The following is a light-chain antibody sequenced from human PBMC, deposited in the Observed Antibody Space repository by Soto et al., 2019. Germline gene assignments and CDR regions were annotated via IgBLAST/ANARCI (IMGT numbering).Light chain of an antibody. Sequence: DIVMTQSPDSLAVSLGERATINCKSSQSVLYSSNNKNYLSWYQQKPGQPPKLLIYWASTRESGVPDRLSGSGSVTDFTLTISSLQAEDVAVYYCQQYYSTPPTFGQGTKLEIK. CDR3: QQYYSTPPT. CDR1: QSVLYSSNNKNY. V-gene: IGKV4-1*01. J-gene: IGKJ2*01. CDR2: WAS.